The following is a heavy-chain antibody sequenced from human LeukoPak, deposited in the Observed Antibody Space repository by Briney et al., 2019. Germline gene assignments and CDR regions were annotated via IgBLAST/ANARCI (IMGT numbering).Heavy chain of an antibody. CDR3: ARANRGIAVAGTNYYYYMDV. D-gene: IGHD6-19*01. Sequence: ASVKVSCKASGYTFTSYDINWVRHATGQGLEWMGWMNPNSGNTGYAQKFQGRVTMTRNTSISTAYMELSSLRSEDTAVYYCARANRGIAVAGTNYYYYMDVWGKGTTVTVSS. CDR2: MNPNSGNT. CDR1: GYTFTSYD. J-gene: IGHJ6*03. V-gene: IGHV1-8*01.